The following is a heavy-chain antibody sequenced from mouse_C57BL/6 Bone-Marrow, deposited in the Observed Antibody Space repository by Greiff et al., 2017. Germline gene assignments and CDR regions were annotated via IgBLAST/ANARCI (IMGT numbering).Heavy chain of an antibody. J-gene: IGHJ3*01. V-gene: IGHV1-81*01. CDR3: ARSGLRRGFAY. CDR2: IYPRSGNT. D-gene: IGHD2-4*01. Sequence: QVQLQQSGAELARPGASVKLSCKASGYTFTSYGISWVKQRTGQGLEWIGEIYPRSGNTYYNEKFKGKATLTADKSSSTAYMELRSLTSEDSAVSCCARSGLRRGFAYWGQGTLVTVSA. CDR1: GYTFTSYG.